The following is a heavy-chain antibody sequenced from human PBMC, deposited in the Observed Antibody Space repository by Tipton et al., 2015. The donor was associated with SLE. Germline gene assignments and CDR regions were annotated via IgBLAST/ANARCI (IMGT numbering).Heavy chain of an antibody. CDR1: GFIFSDYA. D-gene: IGHD3-3*01. V-gene: IGHV3-30*09. CDR3: AKEERIFGVVTN. J-gene: IGHJ4*02. CDR2: ISYDKSHI. Sequence: SLRLSCAASGFIFSDYALHWVRQAPGMGLEWVAVISYDKSHIYYTDSVKGRFAISRDNSKNTLYLQMNSLRAEDTAVYYCAKEERIFGVVTNWGQGTLVTVSS.